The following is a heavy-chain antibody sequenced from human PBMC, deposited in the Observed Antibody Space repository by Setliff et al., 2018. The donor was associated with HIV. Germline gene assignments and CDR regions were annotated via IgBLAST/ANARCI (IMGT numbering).Heavy chain of an antibody. D-gene: IGHD7-27*01. J-gene: IGHJ4*02. CDR2: IIPILGIA. V-gene: IGHV1-69*10. Sequence: SVKVSCKASGGTFSSYAISWVRQAPGQGLGWMGGIIPILGIANYAQKFQGRVTITADKSTSTAYMELSSLRSEDTAVYYCARDPNSEDVGIDYWGQGTLVTVSS. CDR1: GGTFSSYA. CDR3: ARDPNSEDVGIDY.